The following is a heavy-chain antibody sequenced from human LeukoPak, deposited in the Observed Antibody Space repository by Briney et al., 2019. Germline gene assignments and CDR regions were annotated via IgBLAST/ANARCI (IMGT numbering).Heavy chain of an antibody. J-gene: IGHJ4*02. V-gene: IGHV3-30-3*01. Sequence: PGGSLRLSCAASGFTFSSSWMHWVRQAPGEGRERGTVMSYDGSEDYYADSVKGRFTISRDSSKNTVYLQMNSLRTEDTAVYTCARGLHSSAYSPVDYWGQGTLVTVSS. CDR3: ARGLHSSAYSPVDY. CDR2: MSYDGSED. D-gene: IGHD3-22*01. CDR1: GFTFSSSW.